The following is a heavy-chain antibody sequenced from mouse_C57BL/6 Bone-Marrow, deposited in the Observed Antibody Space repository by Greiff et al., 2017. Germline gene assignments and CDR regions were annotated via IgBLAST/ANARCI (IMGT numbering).Heavy chain of an antibody. Sequence: EVQLQQSGAELVRPGASVKLSCTASGFNIKDDYMHWVKQRPEQGLEWIGWIDPENGDTEYASKFQGKATITADTSSNTAYLQLSSLTSEDTAVYYCTEGNSLAWFAYWDQGTLVTVSA. CDR2: IDPENGDT. V-gene: IGHV14-4*01. J-gene: IGHJ3*01. D-gene: IGHD2-1*01. CDR1: GFNIKDDY. CDR3: TEGNSLAWFAY.